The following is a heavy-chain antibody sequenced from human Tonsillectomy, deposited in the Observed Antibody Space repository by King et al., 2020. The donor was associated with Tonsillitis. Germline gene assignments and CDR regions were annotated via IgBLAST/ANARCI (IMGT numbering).Heavy chain of an antibody. J-gene: IGHJ4*02. CDR2: IYSGGST. V-gene: IGHV3-66*01. CDR3: ARDKAYYYDSSGYVGY. Sequence: VQLVESGGGLVQPGGSLRLSCAASGFTVSSNYMSWVRQAPGKGLEWGSVIYSGGSTYYADSVKGRFTISRDNSKNTLYLQMNSLRAEDTAVYYCARDKAYYYDSSGYVGYWGQGTLVTVSS. CDR1: GFTVSSNY. D-gene: IGHD3-22*01.